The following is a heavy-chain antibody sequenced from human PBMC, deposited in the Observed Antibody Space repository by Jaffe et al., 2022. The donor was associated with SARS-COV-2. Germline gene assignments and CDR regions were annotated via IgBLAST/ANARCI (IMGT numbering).Heavy chain of an antibody. J-gene: IGHJ6*02. D-gene: IGHD2-15*01. CDR2: ISWNSGSI. CDR3: AKDMSGDGCSGGSCLEDLGGGYYYYGMDV. Sequence: EVQLVESGGGLVQPGRSLRLSCAASGFTFDDYAMHWVRQAPGKGLEWVSGISWNSGSIGYADSVKGRFTISRDNAKNSLYLQMNSLRAEDTALYYCAKDMSGDGCSGGSCLEDLGGGYYYYGMDVWGQGTTVTVSS. CDR1: GFTFDDYA. V-gene: IGHV3-9*01.